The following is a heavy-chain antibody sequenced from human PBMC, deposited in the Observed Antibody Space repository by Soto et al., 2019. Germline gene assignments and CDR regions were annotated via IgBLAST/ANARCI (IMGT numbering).Heavy chain of an antibody. CDR3: AKDSCSSTSCYWYYYYGMDV. CDR2: ISGSGGST. Sequence: EVQLLESGGGLVQPGGSLRLSCAASGFTFSSYAMSWVRQAPGKGLEWVSAISGSGGSTYYADSVKGRFTISRDNSKKTLYLQMTSLRAEDTAVYYCAKDSCSSTSCYWYYYYGMDVWGQGTTVTVSS. V-gene: IGHV3-23*01. J-gene: IGHJ6*02. CDR1: GFTFSSYA. D-gene: IGHD2-2*01.